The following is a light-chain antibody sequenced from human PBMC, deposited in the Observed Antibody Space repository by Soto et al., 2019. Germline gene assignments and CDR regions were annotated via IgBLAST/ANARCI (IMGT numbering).Light chain of an antibody. CDR1: QSVSSSY. V-gene: IGKV3-20*01. CDR2: GAS. Sequence: EIVLTQSPGTLSLSPGERATLFCRASQSVSSSYLGWYQQKPGQAPRLLIYGASSRATGIPDRFSGSGSGTDFTLTISSLEPEDFAVYYCQQYGSSPTFGQGTKVEIK. CDR3: QQYGSSPT. J-gene: IGKJ1*01.